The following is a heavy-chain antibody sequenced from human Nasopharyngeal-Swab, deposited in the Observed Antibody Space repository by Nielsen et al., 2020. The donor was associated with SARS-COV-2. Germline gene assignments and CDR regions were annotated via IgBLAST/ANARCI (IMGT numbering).Heavy chain of an antibody. CDR3: ARLEWEPQY. Sequence: WVRQAPGQGLEWMGRINPNSGGTNYAQKFQVRVTMTRDTSISTAYMELSRLRSDDTAVYYCARLEWEPQYWGQGTLVTVS. D-gene: IGHD1-26*01. V-gene: IGHV1-2*06. CDR2: INPNSGGT. J-gene: IGHJ4*02.